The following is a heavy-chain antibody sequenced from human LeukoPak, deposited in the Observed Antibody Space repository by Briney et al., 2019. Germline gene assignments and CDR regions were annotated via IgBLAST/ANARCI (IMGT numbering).Heavy chain of an antibody. CDR1: GYTFTSYG. Sequence: ASVKVSCKASGYTFTSYGFSWVRQVPGEGLEWMGWISGYNGNTKYAQKVQGRVTMTTDTSTNTAYMELRSLRSVDTAVYYCARNYGDYASVDYWGQGTLVTVSS. V-gene: IGHV1-18*01. J-gene: IGHJ4*02. CDR3: ARNYGDYASVDY. CDR2: ISGYNGNT. D-gene: IGHD4-17*01.